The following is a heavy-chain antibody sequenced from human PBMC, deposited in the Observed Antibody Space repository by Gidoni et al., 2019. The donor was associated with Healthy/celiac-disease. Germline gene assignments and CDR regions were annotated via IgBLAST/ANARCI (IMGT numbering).Heavy chain of an antibody. CDR3: ARDRGYDYVWGSSAIDY. CDR1: GGSISSGSYY. Sequence: QVQLQESGPGLVKPSPTLSLTCTVSGGSISSGSYYWSWLRQPAGKGLAWIGRIYTSGSTNYNPSRKSRVTISVDTSKNQFSLKLSSVTAADTAVYYCARDRGYDYVWGSSAIDYWGQGTLVTVSS. J-gene: IGHJ4*02. V-gene: IGHV4-61*02. CDR2: IYTSGST. D-gene: IGHD3-16*01.